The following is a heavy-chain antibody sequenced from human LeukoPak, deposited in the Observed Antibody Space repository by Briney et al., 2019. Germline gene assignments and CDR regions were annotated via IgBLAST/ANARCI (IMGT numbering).Heavy chain of an antibody. CDR3: ARGRGYVWGSYRYRLSFDY. J-gene: IGHJ4*02. CDR2: IYTSGST. D-gene: IGHD3-16*02. V-gene: IGHV4-4*07. CDR1: GRSISSYY. Sequence: PSETLSLTWTLSGRSISSYYWSWIRQPAGKGLEWIGRIYTSGSTNSNPSLKSRDSMPVHTSNNQFSLKLSSVPAADTAAYYCARGRGYVWGSYRYRLSFDYWGQGTLVTVS.